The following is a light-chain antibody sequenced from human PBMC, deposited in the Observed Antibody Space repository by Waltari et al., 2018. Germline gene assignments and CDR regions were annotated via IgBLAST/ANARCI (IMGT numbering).Light chain of an antibody. Sequence: EIVLTQSPATLSLSPGERATLSCRASQSVSTYLAWYQQKPGQAPRLLIYGASNRATGIPARFSGSGSGKDFTLTISSLEPEDFAVYYCQQRSNWPPDFGQGTRLEIK. CDR2: GAS. J-gene: IGKJ5*01. V-gene: IGKV3-11*01. CDR1: QSVSTY. CDR3: QQRSNWPPD.